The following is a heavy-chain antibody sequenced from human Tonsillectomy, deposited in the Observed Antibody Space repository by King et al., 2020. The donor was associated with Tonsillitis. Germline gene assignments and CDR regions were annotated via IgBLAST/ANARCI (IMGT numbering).Heavy chain of an antibody. CDR2: LSYDGGNK. Sequence: QLVESGGGVVQPGRSLRLSCAASGFTFSSYGTHWVRQAPGKGLEWVAFLSYDGGNKYYADLVKGRFTISRDNSKNTLYLQMNSLRAEDTAVYYCAKDQDDYGDYVLGYWGQGTLVTVSS. CDR3: AKDQDDYGDYVLGY. V-gene: IGHV3-30*18. D-gene: IGHD4-17*01. CDR1: GFTFSSYG. J-gene: IGHJ4*02.